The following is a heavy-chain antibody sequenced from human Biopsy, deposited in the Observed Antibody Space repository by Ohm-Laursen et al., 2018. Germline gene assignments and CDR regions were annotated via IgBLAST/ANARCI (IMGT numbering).Heavy chain of an antibody. J-gene: IGHJ6*02. D-gene: IGHD3-22*01. CDR2: INHSGRT. V-gene: IGHV4-34*01. CDR1: DGSINSNDYY. Sequence: SETLSLTCAVSDGSINSNDYYWGWIRQTPGKGLEWIGEINHSGRTNYNPSLKSRVTISVDTSKNQFSLKVRSVTAADTAVYYCVRGVDYYDPYHYYALDAWGQGTTVTVSS. CDR3: VRGVDYYDPYHYYALDA.